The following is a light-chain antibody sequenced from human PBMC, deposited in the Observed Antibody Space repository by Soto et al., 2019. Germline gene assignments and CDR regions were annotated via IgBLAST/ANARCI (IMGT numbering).Light chain of an antibody. V-gene: IGLV1-51*01. Sequence: QSVLTQPPSVSAAPGQTVTVSCSGNNSNVGRNYVFWYQQLPGTAPRLLIYDTNKRPSGIPGRFSGSKSGTSATLGITGLQTGEEAIYYCGTWDSRLSGVLFGGGTKLTVL. CDR2: DTN. CDR1: NSNVGRNY. CDR3: GTWDSRLSGVL. J-gene: IGLJ2*01.